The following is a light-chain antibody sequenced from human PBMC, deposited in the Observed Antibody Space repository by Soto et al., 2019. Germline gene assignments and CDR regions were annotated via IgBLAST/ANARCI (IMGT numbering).Light chain of an antibody. J-gene: IGKJ3*01. CDR2: DAS. CDR3: QQRSSWPVFT. V-gene: IGKV3-11*01. Sequence: EIVLAQSPATLSLSPGERATLSCRASQSVSNFLAWYQQKPGQAPRLLIYDASNRATGIPARFSGSGSGTDFTLTISSLEPEDFAVYYCQQRSSWPVFTFGPGTRVHI. CDR1: QSVSNF.